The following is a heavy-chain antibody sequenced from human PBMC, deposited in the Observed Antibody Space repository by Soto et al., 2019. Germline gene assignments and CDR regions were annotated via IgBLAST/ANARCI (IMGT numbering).Heavy chain of an antibody. Sequence: PVESLKISCNGSGYSFTSQWISWVRQMPGKGLEWMGRIDPSDSYTNYSPSFQGHVTILADKSISTAYLQWSSLKASDTAMYYCARQPTTSSGGWFDPWGQGTLVTVSS. CDR1: GYSFTSQW. CDR3: ARQPTTSSGGWFDP. CDR2: IDPSDSYT. V-gene: IGHV5-10-1*01. D-gene: IGHD6-6*01. J-gene: IGHJ5*02.